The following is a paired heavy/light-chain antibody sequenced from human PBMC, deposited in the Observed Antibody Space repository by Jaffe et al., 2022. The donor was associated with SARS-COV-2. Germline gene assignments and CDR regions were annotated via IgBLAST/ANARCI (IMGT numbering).Light chain of an antibody. CDR2: KAS. J-gene: IGKJ2*01. CDR1: QSISSW. Sequence: DIQMTQSPSTLSASVGDRVTITCRASQSISSWLAWYQQKPGKAPKLLIYKASSLESGVPSRFSGSGSGTEFTLTISSLQPDDFATYYCQQYNSYSRNTFGQGTKLEIK. V-gene: IGKV1-5*03. CDR3: QQYNSYSRNT.
Heavy chain of an antibody. Sequence: EVQLVQSGAEVKKPGESLKISCKGSGYSFTSYWIGWVRQMPGKGLEWMGIIYPGDSDTRYSPSFQGQVTISADKSISTAYLQWSSLKASDTAMYYCATQAYCGGDCYGPTHFQHWGQGTLVTVSS. D-gene: IGHD2-21*02. J-gene: IGHJ1*01. V-gene: IGHV5-51*01. CDR3: ATQAYCGGDCYGPTHFQH. CDR1: GYSFTSYW. CDR2: IYPGDSDT.